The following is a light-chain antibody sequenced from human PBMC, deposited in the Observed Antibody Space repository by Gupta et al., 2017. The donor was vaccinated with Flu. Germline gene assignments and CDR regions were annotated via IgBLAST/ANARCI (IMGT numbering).Light chain of an antibody. Sequence: RATLSCRASQSVSSSTYLAWYQQKPGQAPRLLIYGASSRATGIPDRFSGSGSGTDFTLTISRLEPEDFAVYYCQQYGSSPRTFGQGTKVEVK. CDR2: GAS. V-gene: IGKV3-20*01. J-gene: IGKJ1*01. CDR3: QQYGSSPRT. CDR1: QSVSSSTY.